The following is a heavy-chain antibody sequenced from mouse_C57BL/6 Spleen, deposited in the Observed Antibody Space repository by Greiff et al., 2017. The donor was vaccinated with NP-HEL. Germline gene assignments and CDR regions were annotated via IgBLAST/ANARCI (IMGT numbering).Heavy chain of an antibody. CDR1: GYAFSSYW. J-gene: IGHJ4*01. CDR2: IYPGDGDT. CDR3: ARLYGNYDAMDY. Sequence: QVQLKESGAELVKPGASVKISCKASGYAFSSYWMNWVKQRPGKGLEWIGQIYPGDGDTNYNGKFKGKATLTADKSSSTAYMQLSSLTSEDSAVYFCARLYGNYDAMDYWGQGTSVTVSS. V-gene: IGHV1-80*01. D-gene: IGHD2-1*01.